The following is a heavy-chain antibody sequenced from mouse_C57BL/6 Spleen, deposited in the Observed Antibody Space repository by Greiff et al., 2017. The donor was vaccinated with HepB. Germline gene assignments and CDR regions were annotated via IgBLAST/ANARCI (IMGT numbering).Heavy chain of an antibody. D-gene: IGHD1-1*01. J-gene: IGHJ1*03. CDR3: ASYYYGSSYDWYFDV. Sequence: VQLQQPGAELVKPGASVKMSCKASGYTFTSYWITWVKQRPGQGLEWIGDIYPGSGSTNYNEKFKSKATLTVDTSSSTAYMQLSSLTSEDSAVYDCASYYYGSSYDWYFDVWGTGTTVTVSS. CDR2: IYPGSGST. V-gene: IGHV1-55*01. CDR1: GYTFTSYW.